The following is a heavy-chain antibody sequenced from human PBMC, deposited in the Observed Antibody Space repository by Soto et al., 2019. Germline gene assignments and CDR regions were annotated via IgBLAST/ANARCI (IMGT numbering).Heavy chain of an antibody. CDR2: IYYSGST. CDR1: GGSISSYY. CDR3: ARVGLETALYYFDY. J-gene: IGHJ4*02. V-gene: IGHV4-59*01. Sequence: SETLSLTCTVSGGSISSYYWSWIRQPPGKGLEWIGYIYYSGSTNYNPSLKSRVTISVDTSKNQFSLKLSSVTAADTAVYYCARVGLETALYYFDYWGQGTLVTVSS. D-gene: IGHD2-21*02.